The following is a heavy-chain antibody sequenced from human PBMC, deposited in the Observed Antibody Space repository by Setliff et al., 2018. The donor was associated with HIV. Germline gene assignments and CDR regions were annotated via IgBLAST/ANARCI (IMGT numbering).Heavy chain of an antibody. V-gene: IGHV3-30*19. D-gene: IGHD3-10*01. CDR3: ARLRPYNSALDY. J-gene: IGHJ4*02. CDR2: IWYDGSNT. CDR1: GFTFSDYG. Sequence: PGGSLRLSCTAAGFTFSDYGMHWVRQAPGKGLEWLSLIWYDGSNTYHADSVKGRFTLSRDNSENALFLQMNSLRPEDTAVYYCARLRPYNSALDYWGQGTLVTV.